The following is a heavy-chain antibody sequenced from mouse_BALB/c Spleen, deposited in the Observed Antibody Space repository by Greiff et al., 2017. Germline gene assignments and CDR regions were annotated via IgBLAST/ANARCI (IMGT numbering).Heavy chain of an antibody. CDR2: ISTYYGDA. D-gene: IGHD2-14*01. V-gene: IGHV1S137*01. CDR1: GYTFTDYA. Sequence: VQLQQSGAELVRPGVSVKISCKGSGYTFTDYAMHWVKQSHAKSLEWIGVISTYYGDASYNQKFKGKATMTVDKSSSTAYMELARLTSEDSAIYYCARDYRYSSWFAYWGQGTLVTVSA. J-gene: IGHJ3*01. CDR3: ARDYRYSSWFAY.